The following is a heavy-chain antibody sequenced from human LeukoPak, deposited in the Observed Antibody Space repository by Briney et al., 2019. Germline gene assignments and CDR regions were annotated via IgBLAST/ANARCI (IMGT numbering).Heavy chain of an antibody. D-gene: IGHD3-3*01. V-gene: IGHV4-59*01. Sequence: PSESLSLTCTVSGVSFSSYYWRWIRQPPGKGLEWIGYIYDSGSTNYNPSLKSRVTISVDTSKNQSSLKLSSVTAADTAVYYCARGSRFGVVGRDAFDIWGQGTVVTVSS. CDR2: IYDSGST. CDR1: GVSFSSYY. J-gene: IGHJ3*02. CDR3: ARGSRFGVVGRDAFDI.